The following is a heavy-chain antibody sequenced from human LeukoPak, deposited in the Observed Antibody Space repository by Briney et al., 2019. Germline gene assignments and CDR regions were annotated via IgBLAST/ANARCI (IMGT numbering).Heavy chain of an antibody. CDR1: GFTFSDHY. CDR2: IYYSGST. V-gene: IGHV4-31*02. D-gene: IGHD2-21*02. J-gene: IGHJ6*02. Sequence: LRLSCAASGFTFSDHYMDWVRQAPGKGLEWIGYIYYSGSTYYNPSLKSRVTISVDTSKNQFSLKLSSVTAADTAVYYCARDREAYCGGDCYPPYYYYGMDVWGQGTTVTV. CDR3: ARDREAYCGGDCYPPYYYYGMDV.